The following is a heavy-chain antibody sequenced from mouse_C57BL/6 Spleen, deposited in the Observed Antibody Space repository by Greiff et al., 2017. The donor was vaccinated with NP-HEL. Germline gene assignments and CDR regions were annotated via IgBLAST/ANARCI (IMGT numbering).Heavy chain of an antibody. CDR1: GYTFTNYW. D-gene: IGHD2-4*01. V-gene: IGHV1-63*01. Sequence: VQLQESGAELVRPGTSVKMSCKASGYTFTNYWIGWAKQRPGHGLEWIGDIYPGGGYTNYNEKFKGKATLTADKSSSTAYMQFSSLTSEDSAIYYCARELRQGLGYFDYWGQGTTLTVSS. CDR3: ARELRQGLGYFDY. CDR2: IYPGGGYT. J-gene: IGHJ2*01.